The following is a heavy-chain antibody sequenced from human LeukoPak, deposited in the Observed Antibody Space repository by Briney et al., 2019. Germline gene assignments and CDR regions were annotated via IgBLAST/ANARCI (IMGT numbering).Heavy chain of an antibody. J-gene: IGHJ3*02. CDR1: GFTFSPYG. CDR2: IWHDGSNK. CDR3: GRGKASGGYSEYGLDALEM. V-gene: IGHV3-33*01. Sequence: PGGSLGLSCAASGFTFSPYGMHCVRQAPGKGLEWVAVIWHDGSNKFYVDSVKGRFTISRDNSKNTLYLQMNSLRTEDTAVYYCGRGKASGGYSEYGLDALEMWGQGTMVTVSS. D-gene: IGHD1-26*01.